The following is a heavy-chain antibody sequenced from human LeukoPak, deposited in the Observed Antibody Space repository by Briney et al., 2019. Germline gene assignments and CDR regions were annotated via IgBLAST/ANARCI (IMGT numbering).Heavy chain of an antibody. J-gene: IGHJ4*02. CDR2: ISDDGSSE. V-gene: IGHV3-30-3*01. D-gene: IGHD5-12*01. CDR1: GFTFSTFA. Sequence: PGGSLRLSCAASGFTFSTFALHWVRQAPGKGLEWVAVISDDGSSEYYADSVKGRFIISRDNSKSTVSLQMKSLRTEDTAVYYCARTMEPGGYPIFASWGQGTLVTVSS. CDR3: ARTMEPGGYPIFAS.